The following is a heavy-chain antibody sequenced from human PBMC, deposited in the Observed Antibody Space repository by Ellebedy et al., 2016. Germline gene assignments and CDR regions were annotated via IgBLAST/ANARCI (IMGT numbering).Heavy chain of an antibody. CDR1: GFTFSSYA. J-gene: IGHJ4*02. V-gene: IGHV3-23*01. CDR3: AKQGDMAQWTPTPYYFDY. CDR2: ISGSGGST. D-gene: IGHD6-19*01. Sequence: GESLKISXAASGFTFSSYAMSWVRQAPGKGLEWVSAISGSGGSTYYADSVKGRFTISRDNSKNTLYLQMNSLRAEDTAVYYCAKQGDMAQWTPTPYYFDYWGQGTLVTVSS.